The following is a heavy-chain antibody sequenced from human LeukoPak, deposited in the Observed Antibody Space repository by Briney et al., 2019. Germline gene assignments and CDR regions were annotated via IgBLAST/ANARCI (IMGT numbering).Heavy chain of an antibody. CDR1: GFTFSSYS. CDR2: ISSSSSYI. Sequence: PGGSLRLSCAASGFTFSSYSMNWVRQAPGKGLEWVSSISSSSSYIYYADSVKGRFTISRDNAKNSLYLQMNSLRAEDTAVYYYARARYCSGGSCYSGGYFDYWGRGTLVTVSS. D-gene: IGHD2-15*01. CDR3: ARARYCSGGSCYSGGYFDY. J-gene: IGHJ4*02. V-gene: IGHV3-21*01.